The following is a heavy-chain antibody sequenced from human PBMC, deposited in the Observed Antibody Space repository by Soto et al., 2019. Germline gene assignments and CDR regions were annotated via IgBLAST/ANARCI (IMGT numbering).Heavy chain of an antibody. CDR2: ISSSSSTI. CDR3: ASTVVAATFGVYYYYGMDV. D-gene: IGHD2-15*01. J-gene: IGHJ6*02. CDR1: GFTFSSYS. Sequence: PGGSLRLSCAASGFTFSSYSMNWVRQAPGKGLEWVSYISSSSSTIYYADSVKGRFTISRDNAKNSLYLQMNSLRDEDTAVYYCASTVVAATFGVYYYYGMDVWGQGTTVTVSS. V-gene: IGHV3-48*02.